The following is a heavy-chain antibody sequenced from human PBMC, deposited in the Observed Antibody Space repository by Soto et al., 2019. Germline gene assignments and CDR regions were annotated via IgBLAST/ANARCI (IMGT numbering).Heavy chain of an antibody. Sequence: EVQLVESGGGLVKPGGSLILSCAASGFTFSNAWMNWVRQAPGKGLEWVGRIKSKTDGGTTDYAAPVKGRFTISRDDSKNTLYLQMNSMKTEETAVYYGTTPRWLDFDAFDIWGQGTMVAVSS. J-gene: IGHJ3*02. CDR1: GFTFSNAW. V-gene: IGHV3-15*07. CDR3: TTPRWLDFDAFDI. D-gene: IGHD6-19*01. CDR2: IKSKTDGGTT.